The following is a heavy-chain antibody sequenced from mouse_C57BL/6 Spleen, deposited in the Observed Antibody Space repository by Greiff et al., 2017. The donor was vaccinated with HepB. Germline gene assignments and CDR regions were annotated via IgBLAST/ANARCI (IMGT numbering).Heavy chain of an antibody. CDR3: AGNYYGSSGYFDV. CDR1: GYAFSSYW. CDR2: MYPGDGDT. V-gene: IGHV1-80*01. D-gene: IGHD1-1*01. Sequence: QVQLKESGAELVKPGASVKISCKASGYAFSSYWMNWVKQRLGKGLEWMGQMYPGDGDTNSNGKFKGKATLTADKSSSTAYMPLSSLTSEDSAVYFCAGNYYGSSGYFDVWGTGTTVTVSS. J-gene: IGHJ1*03.